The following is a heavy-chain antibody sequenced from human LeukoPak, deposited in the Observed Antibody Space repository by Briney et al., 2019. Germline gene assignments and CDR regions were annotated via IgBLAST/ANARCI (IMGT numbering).Heavy chain of an antibody. CDR3: ARVSYGDYVWGHMN. J-gene: IGHJ4*02. Sequence: ASVKVSCKASGYTFTSYGISWVRQAPGQGLEWMGWISAYNGNTNYAQKLQGRVAMTTDTSTSTAYMELRSLRSDDTAVYYCARVSYGDYVWGHMNWGQGTLVTVSS. V-gene: IGHV1-18*01. CDR2: ISAYNGNT. D-gene: IGHD4-17*01. CDR1: GYTFTSYG.